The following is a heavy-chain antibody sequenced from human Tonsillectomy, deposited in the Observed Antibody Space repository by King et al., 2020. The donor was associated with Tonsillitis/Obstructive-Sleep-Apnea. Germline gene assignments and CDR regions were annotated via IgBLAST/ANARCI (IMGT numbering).Heavy chain of an antibody. CDR3: ARGAAYYDFWTGYKAMDV. Sequence: QLVQSGAEVKKPGASLNVSCQASGYSFTGYGISWVRQAPGQGLEWMGWISTYDGNTKFAQKFQGRVTMTTDTSTTTASMELRSLRSDDTAVYYWARGAAYYDFWTGYKAMDVWGKGTTVTVSS. CDR2: ISTYDGNT. CDR1: GYSFTGYG. J-gene: IGHJ6*03. D-gene: IGHD3-3*01. V-gene: IGHV1-18*01.